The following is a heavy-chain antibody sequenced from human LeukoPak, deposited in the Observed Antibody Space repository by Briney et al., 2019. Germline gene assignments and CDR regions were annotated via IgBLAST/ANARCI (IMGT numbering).Heavy chain of an antibody. CDR3: ARGTDYTSSYYYHYPMDV. CDR1: GFSFSTFD. Sequence: GRSLRLSCAASGFSFSTFDMHWVRQAPGKGLEWVSYISYGESNIYYADSVKGRFTVSRDNSNNTLYLQMNSLRGDDTAVYYCARGTDYTSSYYYHYPMDVWGKGTTVTVSS. J-gene: IGHJ6*03. V-gene: IGHV3-30*04. CDR2: ISYGESNI. D-gene: IGHD6-6*01.